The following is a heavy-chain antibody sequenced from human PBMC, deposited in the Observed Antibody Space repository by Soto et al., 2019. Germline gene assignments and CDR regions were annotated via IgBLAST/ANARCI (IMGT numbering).Heavy chain of an antibody. CDR3: AKKEDCGGGSCYTTYFDY. Sequence: GGSLRLSCAASGFTFSSYAMSWVRQAPGKGLEWVSAISGSGGSTYYADSVKGRFTISRDNSKNTLYLQMNSLRAEDRAVYYCAKKEDCGGGSCYTTYFDYWGQGTLVTVSS. CDR2: ISGSGGST. J-gene: IGHJ4*02. V-gene: IGHV3-23*01. CDR1: GFTFSSYA. D-gene: IGHD2-15*01.